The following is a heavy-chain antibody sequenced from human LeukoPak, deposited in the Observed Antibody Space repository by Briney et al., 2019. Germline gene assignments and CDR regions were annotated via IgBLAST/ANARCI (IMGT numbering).Heavy chain of an antibody. J-gene: IGHJ4*02. CDR2: IIPILGIA. Sequence: ASVKVSCKASGGTFSSYAISWVRQAPGQGLEWMGRIIPILGIANYAQKFQGRVTITADKSTSTAYMELSSLRSEDTAVYYCARVGRIVGATTDFDYWGQGTLVTVSS. V-gene: IGHV1-69*04. CDR1: GGTFSSYA. D-gene: IGHD1-26*01. CDR3: ARVGRIVGATTDFDY.